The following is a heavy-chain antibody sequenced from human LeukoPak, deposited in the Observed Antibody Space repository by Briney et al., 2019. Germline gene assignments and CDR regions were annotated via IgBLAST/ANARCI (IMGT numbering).Heavy chain of an antibody. Sequence: GESLQISCKGSGYSFTSYWIGWVRQMPGKGLGWMGIIYPGDSDTRYSPSFQGQVTISADKSISTAYLQWSSLKASDTAMYYCARRPAADAFDIWGQGTMVTVSS. J-gene: IGHJ3*02. D-gene: IGHD2-2*01. V-gene: IGHV5-51*01. CDR3: ARRPAADAFDI. CDR1: GYSFTSYW. CDR2: IYPGDSDT.